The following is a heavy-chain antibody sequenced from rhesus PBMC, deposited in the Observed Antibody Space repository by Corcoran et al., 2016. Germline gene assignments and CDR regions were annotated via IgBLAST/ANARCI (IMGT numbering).Heavy chain of an antibody. CDR3: ARGATYYYGSGYYTGFDY. CDR1: GFSLSTSGMG. Sequence: QVTMKESGPALVKPTQTLPLTCTFSGFSLSTSGMGVGWILQPPGKALELHASIYWDNDKYNSTSLKSRLTISKDTYKNQVVLTMTNMDPVDTATYYCARGATYYYGSGYYTGFDYWGQGVLVTVSS. CDR2: IYWDNDK. V-gene: IGHV2S1*01. J-gene: IGHJ4*01. D-gene: IGHD3-28*01.